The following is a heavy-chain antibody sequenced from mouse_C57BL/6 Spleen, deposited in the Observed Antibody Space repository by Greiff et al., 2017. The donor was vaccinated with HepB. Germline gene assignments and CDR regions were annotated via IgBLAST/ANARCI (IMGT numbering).Heavy chain of an antibody. CDR3: ARTSYSNYPYYAMDY. Sequence: QVQLQQSGTELVKPGASVKLSCKASGYTFTSYWMHWVKQRPGQGLEWIGNINPSNGGTNYNEKFKSKATLTVDKSSSTAYMQLSSLTSEDSACYYCARTSYSNYPYYAMDYWGQGTSVTVSS. V-gene: IGHV1-53*01. J-gene: IGHJ4*01. CDR1: GYTFTSYW. D-gene: IGHD2-5*01. CDR2: INPSNGGT.